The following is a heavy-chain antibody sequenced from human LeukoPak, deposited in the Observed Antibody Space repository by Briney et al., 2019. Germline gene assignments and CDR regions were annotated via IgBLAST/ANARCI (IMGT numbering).Heavy chain of an antibody. CDR2: INHSGST. V-gene: IGHV4-34*01. CDR1: GGSFSGYY. CDR3: ATGLYYSSMDV. Sequence: SETLSLTCAVYGGSFSGYYWSWIREPPGKGLEWIGEINHSGSTNYNPSLKSRVTISVDTSKHQFSLKLSSVTATDTAVYYCATGLYYSSMDVGGKGNTVTVSS. J-gene: IGHJ6*03.